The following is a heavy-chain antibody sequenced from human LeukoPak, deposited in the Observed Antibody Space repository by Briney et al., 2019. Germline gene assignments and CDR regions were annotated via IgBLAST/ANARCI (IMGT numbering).Heavy chain of an antibody. CDR2: IYYSGST. V-gene: IGHV4-59*01. CDR1: GGSISSYY. Sequence: SETLSLTCTVSGGSISSYYWSWLRQPTGKGLEWIGYIYYSGSTNYNPSLKSRVTISVDTSKNQFSLKLSSVTAADTAVYYCARDPYYGSGSYYIHYGMDVWGQGTTVTVSS. D-gene: IGHD3-10*01. J-gene: IGHJ6*02. CDR3: ARDPYYGSGSYYIHYGMDV.